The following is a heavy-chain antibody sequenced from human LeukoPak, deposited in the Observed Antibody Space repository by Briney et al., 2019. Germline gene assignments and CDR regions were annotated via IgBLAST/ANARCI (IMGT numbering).Heavy chain of an antibody. CDR2: IYYSGST. CDR1: GGSISSSSYS. Sequence: SETLSLTCSVSGGSISSSSYSWGWIRQPPGKGLEWIGSIYYSGSTYYNPSLKSRVTISVDTSKNQFSLKLSSVTAADTAVYYCAGHHPRNTVDFWGQGTLVTVSS. V-gene: IGHV4-39*01. D-gene: IGHD2/OR15-2a*01. CDR3: AGHHPRNTVDF. J-gene: IGHJ4*02.